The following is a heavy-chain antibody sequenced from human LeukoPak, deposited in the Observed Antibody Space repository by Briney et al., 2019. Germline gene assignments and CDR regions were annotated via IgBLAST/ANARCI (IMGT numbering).Heavy chain of an antibody. D-gene: IGHD3-16*01. CDR1: GFSFTNAW. CDR3: TTLWGGGPDS. V-gene: IGHV3-15*01. CDR2: IKSKTDGGTP. Sequence: GGSLRVSCAASGFSFTNAWMSWVRQAPSKGLEYIGRIKSKTDGGTPEYAAPVKGRFTISRDDSKDTLYLQMNSLKTEDTAVYYCTTLWGGGPDSWGQGTLVTVSS. J-gene: IGHJ4*02.